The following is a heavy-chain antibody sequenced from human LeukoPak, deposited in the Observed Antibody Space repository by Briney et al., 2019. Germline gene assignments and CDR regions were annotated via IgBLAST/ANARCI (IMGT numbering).Heavy chain of an antibody. CDR3: ARGFYGDYRGINLNYFDY. CDR2: IIPIFGTA. J-gene: IGHJ4*02. D-gene: IGHD4-17*01. V-gene: IGHV1-69*13. CDR1: GGTFSSYA. Sequence: SVKVSCKASGGTFSSYAISWVRQAPGQGLQWMRGIIPIFGTANCAQKFQGRVTITADESTSTAYMELSSLGSEDTAVYYCARGFYGDYRGINLNYFDYWGQGTLVTVSS.